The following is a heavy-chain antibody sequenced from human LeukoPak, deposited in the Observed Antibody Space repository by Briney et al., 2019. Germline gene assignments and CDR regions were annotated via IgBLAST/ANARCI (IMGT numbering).Heavy chain of an antibody. V-gene: IGHV3-23*01. D-gene: IGHD2-2*01. CDR1: GFTFSSYA. CDR2: ISGSGGST. J-gene: IGHJ5*02. CDR3: AKDLTDQLLWKRFDP. Sequence: GGSLRLSCAASGFTFSSYAMSWVRQAPGKGLEWVSAISGSGGSTYYADSVKGRFTISRDSSKNTLYLQMNSLRAEDTAVYYCAKDLTDQLLWKRFDPWGQGTLVTVSS.